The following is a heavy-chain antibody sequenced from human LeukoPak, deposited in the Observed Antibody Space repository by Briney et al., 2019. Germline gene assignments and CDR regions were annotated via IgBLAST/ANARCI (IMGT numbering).Heavy chain of an antibody. J-gene: IGHJ4*02. CDR1: GYSFTSYV. D-gene: IGHD1-26*01. V-gene: IGHV1-18*01. Sequence: GASVTVSCTASGYSFTSYVISWVRQAPGQGLEWMGWISTYSGNTNHAQILQGRVTMTTDTSTSTAYMELRSLRSDDTAVYYCARNPPYSGSYGGDDDYFDYWGQGTLVTVSS. CDR2: ISTYSGNT. CDR3: ARNPPYSGSYGGDDDYFDY.